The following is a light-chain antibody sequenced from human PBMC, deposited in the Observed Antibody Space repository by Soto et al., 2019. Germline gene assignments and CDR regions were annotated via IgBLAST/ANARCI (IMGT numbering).Light chain of an antibody. CDR2: EVS. Sequence: QSVLTQPASVSGSPGQSITISCTGTSSDVGGYNYVSWYQQHPGKAPKLMIYEVSNRPSGVSNRFSGSKSGNTASLTISGLQAEDEADYYCSSYTGSSTLVFGTGTRSPS. CDR1: SSDVGGYNY. CDR3: SSYTGSSTLV. J-gene: IGLJ1*01. V-gene: IGLV2-14*01.